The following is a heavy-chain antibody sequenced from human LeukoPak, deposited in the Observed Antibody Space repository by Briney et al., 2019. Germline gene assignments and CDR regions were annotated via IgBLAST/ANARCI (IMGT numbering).Heavy chain of an antibody. CDR3: ARMRGIYDSSGYYEGAFDI. Sequence: KASETLSLTCTVSGGSISSYYWSWIRQPPGKGLEWIGYIYYSGSTNYNPSLKSRVTISVDTSKNQFSLKLSSVTAADTAVYYCARMRGIYDSSGYYEGAFDIWGRGTMVTVSS. CDR1: GGSISSYY. CDR2: IYYSGST. J-gene: IGHJ3*02. V-gene: IGHV4-59*01. D-gene: IGHD3-22*01.